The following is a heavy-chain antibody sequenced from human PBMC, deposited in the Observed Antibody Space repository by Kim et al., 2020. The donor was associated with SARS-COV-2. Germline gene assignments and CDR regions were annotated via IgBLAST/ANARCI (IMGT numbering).Heavy chain of an antibody. J-gene: IGHJ4*02. CDR2: IYTNTGNP. CDR3: SRCDPRHY. CDR1: GYTFTKYA. Sequence: ASVKVSCKPFGYTFTKYAINWVRQAPGQGLDWMGWIYTNTGNPTHAQGFTGRFVFPFDSSVSTAYLQISGLKPEDTAIYFCSRCDPRHYWFLGTLVTVSS. V-gene: IGHV7-4-1*02.